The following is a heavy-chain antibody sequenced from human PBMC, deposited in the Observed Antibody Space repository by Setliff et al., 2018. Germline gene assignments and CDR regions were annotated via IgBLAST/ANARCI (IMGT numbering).Heavy chain of an antibody. CDR3: VKSDRDSSGWYPDY. Sequence: GGSLRLSCAGSGFSFSIFWMSWVRQAPGKGLEWVATIKQDGSEKYYVDSVKGRFTISRDNAKNSLYLQMNSLTTEDTAFYYCVKSDRDSSGWYPDYWGQGTLVTVSS. V-gene: IGHV3-7*03. D-gene: IGHD6-19*01. CDR2: IKQDGSEK. J-gene: IGHJ4*02. CDR1: GFSFSIFW.